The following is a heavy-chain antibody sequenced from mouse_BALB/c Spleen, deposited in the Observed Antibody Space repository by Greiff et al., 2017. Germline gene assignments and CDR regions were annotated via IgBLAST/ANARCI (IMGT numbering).Heavy chain of an antibody. D-gene: IGHD2-3*01. CDR3: ARIDGYYPMDY. J-gene: IGHJ4*01. V-gene: IGHV5-6*01. CDR2: ISSGGSYT. CDR1: GFTFSSYG. Sequence: EVKLMESGGDLVKPGGSLKLSCAASGFTFSSYGMSWVRQTPDKRLEWVATISSGGSYTYYPDSVKGRFTISRDNAKNTLYLQMSSLKSEDTAMYYCARIDGYYPMDYWGQGTSVTVSS.